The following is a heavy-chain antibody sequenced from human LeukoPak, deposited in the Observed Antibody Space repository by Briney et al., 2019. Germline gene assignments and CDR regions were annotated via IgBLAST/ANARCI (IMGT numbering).Heavy chain of an antibody. CDR2: INHSGST. CDR3: ARGLFTVVMAY. CDR1: GGSFSGYY. J-gene: IGHJ4*02. V-gene: IGHV4-34*01. Sequence: SETLSLTCAVYGGSFSGYYWSWIRQPPGKGLEWIGEINHSGSTNYNPSLKSRVTISVDASKNQFPLKLSSVTAADTAVYYCARGLFTVVMAYWGQGTLVTVSS. D-gene: IGHD4-23*01.